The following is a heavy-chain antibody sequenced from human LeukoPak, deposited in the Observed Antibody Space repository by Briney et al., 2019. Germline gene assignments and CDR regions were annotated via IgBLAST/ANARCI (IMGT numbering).Heavy chain of an antibody. J-gene: IGHJ4*02. V-gene: IGHV3-23*01. CDR2: IGGSGGRT. CDR1: GITLSNYG. Sequence: PGGSLRLSCAVSGITLSNYGMSWVRQAPGKGLEWVAGIGGSGGRTNYADSVKGRFTISRDNPKNTLYLQMNSLTAEDTAVYFCAKRGVVIRVILVGFHKEAYYFDSWGQGALVIVSS. D-gene: IGHD2-21*01. CDR3: AKRGVVIRVILVGFHKEAYYFDS.